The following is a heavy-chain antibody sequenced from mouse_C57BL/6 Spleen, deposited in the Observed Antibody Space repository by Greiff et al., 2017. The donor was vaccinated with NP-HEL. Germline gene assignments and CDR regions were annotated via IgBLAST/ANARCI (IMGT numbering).Heavy chain of an antibody. J-gene: IGHJ2*01. CDR3: VGTHGSSFDY. Sequence: QVQLQQSGAELVRPGTSVKVSCKASGYAFTNYLIEWVKQRPGQGLEWIGVINPGSGGTNYNEKFKGKATLTADKSSSTAYMQLSSLTSEDSAVYFCVGTHGSSFDYWGQGTTLTVSS. CDR2: INPGSGGT. V-gene: IGHV1-54*01. CDR1: GYAFTNYL. D-gene: IGHD1-1*01.